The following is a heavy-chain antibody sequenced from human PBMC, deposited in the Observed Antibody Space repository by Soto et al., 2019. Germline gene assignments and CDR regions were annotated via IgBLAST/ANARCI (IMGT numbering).Heavy chain of an antibody. V-gene: IGHV3-30*18. J-gene: IGHJ6*02. CDR1: GFTFSSYG. CDR2: ISYDGSNT. D-gene: IGHD2-2*01. Sequence: QVQLVESGGGVVQPGRSLRLSCAASGFTFSSYGMHWVRQAPGNGLELVAVISYDGSNTYYADSVKGRFTISSDNSKNTLYLQMNGLRAEDTAVYYCAKGISGCSSTSCQYYYGMDVWGQGTTVTVSS. CDR3: AKGISGCSSTSCQYYYGMDV.